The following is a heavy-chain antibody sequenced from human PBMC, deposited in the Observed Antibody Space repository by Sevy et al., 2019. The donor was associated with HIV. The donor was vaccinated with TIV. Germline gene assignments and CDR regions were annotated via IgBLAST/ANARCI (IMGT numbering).Heavy chain of an antibody. V-gene: IGHV3-30*04. D-gene: IGHD3-16*01. Sequence: GGSLRLSCAASGFTFSSYAMHWVRQAPGKGLEWVAVISYDGNNKYHADSVKDRFTISRENSKNTLYLQMNSLRAEDRADYYCARDGSSGGLFLKDYYYFGMDVWGQGTTVTVSS. J-gene: IGHJ6*02. CDR1: GFTFSSYA. CDR2: ISYDGNNK. CDR3: ARDGSSGGLFLKDYYYFGMDV.